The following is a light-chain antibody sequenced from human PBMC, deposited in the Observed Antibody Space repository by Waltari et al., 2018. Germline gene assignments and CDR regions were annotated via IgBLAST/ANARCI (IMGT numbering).Light chain of an antibody. CDR3: AAWDDSLNAPCV. CDR2: SNN. Sequence: QSVLTQPPSASGTPGQRVTISCSGRSSNIGSNTVNWYQQLPGTAPKLLIYSNNQRPSGVPDRFSGSKSGTSASLTISGLQSEDEADYSCAAWDDSLNAPCVFGGGTKLTVL. J-gene: IGLJ3*02. V-gene: IGLV1-44*01. CDR1: SSNIGSNT.